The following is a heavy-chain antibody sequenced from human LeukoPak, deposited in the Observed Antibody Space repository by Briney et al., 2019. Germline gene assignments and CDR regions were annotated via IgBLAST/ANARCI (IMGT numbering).Heavy chain of an antibody. V-gene: IGHV4-59*11. CDR1: GGSISSRY. CDR2: IYYSGIT. J-gene: IGHJ5*02. D-gene: IGHD2-2*02. Sequence: SETLSLTCTVSGGSISSRYWSWIRQPPGKGLERIAYIYYSGITNYNPSLKSRVTISVDTSKNQFSLKLSSVTAADTAVYYCARHLGYCSSTSCYSWLDPWGQGTLVTVSS. CDR3: ARHLGYCSSTSCYSWLDP.